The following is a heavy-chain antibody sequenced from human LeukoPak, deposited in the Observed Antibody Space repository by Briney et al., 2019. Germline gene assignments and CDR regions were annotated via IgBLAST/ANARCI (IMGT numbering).Heavy chain of an antibody. D-gene: IGHD6-25*01. CDR1: GFTFSTYT. CDR2: ISRSGDNT. CDR3: AKKRSGARFPHDFEY. J-gene: IGHJ4*01. Sequence: RSGGSLRLSCAASGFTFSTYTMSWVRQAPGKGLEWVSTISRSGDNTYYADSVKGRFTISRDNSKNTLYLQMTSLSAEDTALYDCAKKRSGARFPHDFEYWGHGTLVTVSS. V-gene: IGHV3-23*01.